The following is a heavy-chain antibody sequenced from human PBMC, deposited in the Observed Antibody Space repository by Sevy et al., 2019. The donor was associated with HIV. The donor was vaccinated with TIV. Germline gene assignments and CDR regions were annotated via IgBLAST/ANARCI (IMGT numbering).Heavy chain of an antibody. V-gene: IGHV3-48*03. CDR2: ISSSGSST. D-gene: IGHD2-2*01. Sequence: RGSLRLSCAASGFSFSSYEMNCVRQAPGKGLQWLSYISSSGSSTYYADSVKGRFTISRDNAKNSLYLQMNSLRAEDTAVHYCARGGRHRDVYHRKDAFDIWGQGTLVLVSS. J-gene: IGHJ3*02. CDR3: ARGGRHRDVYHRKDAFDI. CDR1: GFSFSSYE.